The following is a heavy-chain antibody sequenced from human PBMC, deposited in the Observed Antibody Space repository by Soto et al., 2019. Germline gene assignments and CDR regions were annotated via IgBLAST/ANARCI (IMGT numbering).Heavy chain of an antibody. CDR2: FDPEDGET. V-gene: IGHV1-24*01. Sequence: GASVKVSCKVSGYTLTELSMHWVRQAPGKGLEWMRGFDPEDGETIYAQKFQGRVTMTEDTSTDTAYMELSSLRSEDTAVYYCATGVRYCSGGSCYPLYYYGMDVWGQGTTVTVSS. D-gene: IGHD2-15*01. CDR1: GYTLTELS. J-gene: IGHJ6*02. CDR3: ATGVRYCSGGSCYPLYYYGMDV.